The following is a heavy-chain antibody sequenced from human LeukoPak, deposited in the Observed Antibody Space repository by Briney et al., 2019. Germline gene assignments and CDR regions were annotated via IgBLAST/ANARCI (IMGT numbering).Heavy chain of an antibody. CDR2: IYPGDSDT. V-gene: IGHV5-51*01. CDR3: TRQRDLTDAFDV. CDR1: GYSFTTYW. D-gene: IGHD3-9*01. Sequence: GESLKISCKGSGYSFTTYWIGWVRQMPGKGLEWMGIIYPGDSDTRYSPSFQGQVTISADKSISTAHLQWSSLKASDTAMYYCTRQRDLTDAFDVWGQGTMVTVSS. J-gene: IGHJ3*01.